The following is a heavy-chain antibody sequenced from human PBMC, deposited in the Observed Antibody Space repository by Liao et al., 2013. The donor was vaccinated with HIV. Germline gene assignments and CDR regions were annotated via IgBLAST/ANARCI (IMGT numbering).Heavy chain of an antibody. CDR2: IYSSGSV. Sequence: QVQLQESGPGLVKPSETLSLTCTVSGGSISSYYWNWIRQPAGKGLEWIGHIYSSGSVNYNPSLKSRVTMSVDTSKNQLSLQMRSMTAADTAVYYCAREGVDYGDYVGFDNWGQGTLVTVSS. J-gene: IGHJ4*02. CDR3: AREGVDYGDYVGFDN. CDR1: GGSISSYY. V-gene: IGHV4-4*07. D-gene: IGHD4-17*01.